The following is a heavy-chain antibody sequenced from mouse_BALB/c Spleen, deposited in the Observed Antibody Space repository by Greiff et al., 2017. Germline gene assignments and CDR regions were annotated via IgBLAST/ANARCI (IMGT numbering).Heavy chain of an antibody. CDR1: GYTFTNYW. V-gene: IGHV1-63*02. CDR2: IYPGGGYT. J-gene: IGHJ2*01. D-gene: IGHD1-1*02. CDR3: AREELWRYFDY. Sequence: QVQLQQSGAELVRPGTSVKISCKASGYTFTNYWLGWVKQRPGHGLEWIGDIYPGGGYTNYNEKFKGKATLTADTSSSTAYMQLSSLTSEDSAVYFCAREELWRYFDYWGQGTTLTVSS.